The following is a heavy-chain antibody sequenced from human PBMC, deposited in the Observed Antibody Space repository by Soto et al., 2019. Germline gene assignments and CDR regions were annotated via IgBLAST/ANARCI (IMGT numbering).Heavy chain of an antibody. D-gene: IGHD3-10*01. J-gene: IGHJ4*02. V-gene: IGHV3-23*01. Sequence: EVQLLESGGGLVQPGGSLRLSCAASGYTYSSYAMSWVRQAPGKGLEWVSAISGSGGSTYYADSVKGRFTISRDNSKNTLYLQMNSLRAEDTAVYYCAKGERGSGSYASGYWGQGTLVTVSS. CDR1: GYTYSSYA. CDR3: AKGERGSGSYASGY. CDR2: ISGSGGST.